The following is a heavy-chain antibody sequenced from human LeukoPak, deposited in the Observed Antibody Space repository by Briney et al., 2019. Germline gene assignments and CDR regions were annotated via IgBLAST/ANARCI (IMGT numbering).Heavy chain of an antibody. CDR2: ISSSGSTI. J-gene: IGHJ4*02. D-gene: IGHD3-22*01. CDR1: GFTFSSYE. V-gene: IGHV3-48*03. CDR3: ARTTPAYYYDTSGYFFFDY. Sequence: GGSLRLSCAASGFTFSSYEMNWVRQAPGKGLEWVSYISSSGSTIYYADSVKGRFTISRDNAKNSLYLQMNSLRAEDTAVYYCARTTPAYYYDTSGYFFFDYWGQGTLVTVSS.